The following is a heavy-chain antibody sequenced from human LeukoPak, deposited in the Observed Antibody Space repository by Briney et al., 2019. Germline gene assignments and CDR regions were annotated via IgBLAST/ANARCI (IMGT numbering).Heavy chain of an antibody. J-gene: IGHJ3*02. CDR3: ARINGVSSDAFDI. Sequence: SETLSLTCTVFGGSISSYYWSWIRQPPGKGLEWIGYIYYSGSTNYNPSLKSRVTISVDTSKNQFSLKLSSVTAADTAVYYCARINGVSSDAFDIWGQGTMVTVSS. CDR1: GGSISSYY. CDR2: IYYSGST. V-gene: IGHV4-59*08. D-gene: IGHD2-8*01.